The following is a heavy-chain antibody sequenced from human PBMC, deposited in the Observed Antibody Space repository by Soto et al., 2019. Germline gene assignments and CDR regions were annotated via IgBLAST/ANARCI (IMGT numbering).Heavy chain of an antibody. J-gene: IGHJ4*02. D-gene: IGHD4-17*01. CDR1: GFTFSSFS. V-gene: IGHV3-30-3*01. CDR2: ISYDGTSK. Sequence: QVQLVESGGGVVHPGRSLRLSCAASGFTFSSFSLHWVRQAPGKGLEWVADISYDGTSKYYADSVKGRFTISRDNSKNTLYLQMNSLRAEDTAVYYCARPTVTTQIDYWGQGTLVTVSS. CDR3: ARPTVTTQIDY.